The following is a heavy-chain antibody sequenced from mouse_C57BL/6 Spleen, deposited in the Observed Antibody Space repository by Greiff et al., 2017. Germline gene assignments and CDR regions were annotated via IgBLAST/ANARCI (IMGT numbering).Heavy chain of an antibody. Sequence: VKLMESGPGLVAPSQSLSITCTVSGFSLTSYGVHWVRQPPGKGLEWLVVIWSDGSTTYNSPLKSRLSISKDNSKIQVFLKMNSLQTDDTAMYYCARHYYGSSYWYFDVWGTGTTVTVSS. CDR3: ARHYYGSSYWYFDV. CDR1: GFSLTSYG. V-gene: IGHV2-6-1*01. CDR2: IWSDGST. J-gene: IGHJ1*03. D-gene: IGHD1-1*01.